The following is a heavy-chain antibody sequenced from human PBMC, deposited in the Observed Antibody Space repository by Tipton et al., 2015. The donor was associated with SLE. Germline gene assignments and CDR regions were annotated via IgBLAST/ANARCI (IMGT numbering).Heavy chain of an antibody. CDR2: ISASGGRT. CDR1: GFTFRSYA. V-gene: IGHV3-23*01. Sequence: SLRLSCAASGFTFRSYAMSWVRQAPGKGLEWVSSISASGGRTYYADSVKGRFTISRDNSKNMVNLQMNSLRAEDTAVYYCAKDGNGLGDYWGQGTLVTVSS. CDR3: AKDGNGLGDY. D-gene: IGHD4-23*01. J-gene: IGHJ4*02.